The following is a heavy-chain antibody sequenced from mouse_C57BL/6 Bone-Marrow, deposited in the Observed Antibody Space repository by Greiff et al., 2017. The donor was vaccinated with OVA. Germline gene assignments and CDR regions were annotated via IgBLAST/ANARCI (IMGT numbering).Heavy chain of an antibody. D-gene: IGHD1-1*01. CDR2: INPGSGGT. Sequence: VQRVESGAELVRPGTSVKVSCKASGYAFTNYLIEWVKQRPGQGLEWIGVINPGSGGTNYNEKFKGKATLTADKSSSTAYMQLSSLTSEDSAVYFCARLTTVVATGTGYFDYWGQGTTLTGSS. CDR1: GYAFTNYL. V-gene: IGHV1-54*01. CDR3: ARLTTVVATGTGYFDY. J-gene: IGHJ2*01.